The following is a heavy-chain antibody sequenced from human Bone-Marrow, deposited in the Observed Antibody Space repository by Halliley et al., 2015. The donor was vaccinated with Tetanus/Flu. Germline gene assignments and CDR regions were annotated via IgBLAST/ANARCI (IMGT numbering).Heavy chain of an antibody. V-gene: IGHV4-4*02. CDR2: HSGDT. J-gene: IGHJ6*02. CDR3: ARDDYGDDPELYSYYYGLDV. D-gene: IGHD4-17*01. Sequence: HSGDTNYTPSLKNRATMSIDKSKKQFSLGLTSVTAADTAVYYCARDDYGDDPELYSYYYGLDVWGQGTTVTVSS.